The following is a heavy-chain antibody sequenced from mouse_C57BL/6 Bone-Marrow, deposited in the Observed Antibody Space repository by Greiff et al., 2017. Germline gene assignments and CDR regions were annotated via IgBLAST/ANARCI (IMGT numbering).Heavy chain of an antibody. J-gene: IGHJ3*01. CDR3: AIHEDHYYYGSSGFAY. CDR1: GYTFTEYT. V-gene: IGHV1-62-2*01. Sequence: QVHVKQSGAELVKPGASVKLSCKASGYTFTEYTIHWVKQRSGKGLEWIGWFYPGSGSIKYNEKFKDKATLTADKSSSTVYLALSRLTSEDSAVYFCAIHEDHYYYGSSGFAYWGQGTLVTVSA. D-gene: IGHD1-1*01. CDR2: FYPGSGSI.